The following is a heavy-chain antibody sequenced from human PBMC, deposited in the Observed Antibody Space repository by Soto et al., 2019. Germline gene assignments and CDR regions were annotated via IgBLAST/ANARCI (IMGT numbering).Heavy chain of an antibody. V-gene: IGHV4-59*01. CDR3: AREDWNYGVGAFDI. CDR1: GGSISSYY. Sequence: SETLSLTCTVSGGSISSYYWSWIRQPPGKGLEWIGYIYYSGSTNYNPSLKSRVTISVDTSKNQFSLKLSSVTAADTAVYYCAREDWNYGVGAFDIWGQGTMVTVSS. J-gene: IGHJ3*02. CDR2: IYYSGST. D-gene: IGHD1-7*01.